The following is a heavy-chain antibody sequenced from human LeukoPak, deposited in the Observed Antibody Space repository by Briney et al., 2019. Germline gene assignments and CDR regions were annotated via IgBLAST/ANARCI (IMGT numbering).Heavy chain of an antibody. J-gene: IGHJ5*02. CDR3: ARAGGNWFDP. CDR2: ISYSGST. CDR1: GGSLSRYY. D-gene: IGHD3-10*01. Sequence: SETLSLTCTVSGGSLSRYYWSLIRQPPGKGLEWIGYISYSGSTNYNPSLKSRVTISADTSKNQFSLRLSSVTAADTAVYYCARAGGNWFDPWGQGTLVTVSS. V-gene: IGHV4-59*01.